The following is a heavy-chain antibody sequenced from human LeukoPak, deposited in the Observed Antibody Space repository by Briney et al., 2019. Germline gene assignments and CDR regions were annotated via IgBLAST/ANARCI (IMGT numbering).Heavy chain of an antibody. D-gene: IGHD1-7*01. J-gene: IGHJ4*02. CDR2: IWYDGSNK. Sequence: GGSLRLSCAASGFTFNTYGMHWVRQAPGKGLEWVAVIWYDGSNKYYADSVKGRFTISRDNSKNTLYLQMDSLRADDTAVYYCARTPTETGTTGLYPTYWGQGTLVTVSS. CDR3: ARTPTETGTTGLYPTY. CDR1: GFTFNTYG. V-gene: IGHV3-33*01.